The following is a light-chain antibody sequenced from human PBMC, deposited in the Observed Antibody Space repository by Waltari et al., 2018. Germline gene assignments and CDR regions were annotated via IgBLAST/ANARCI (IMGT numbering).Light chain of an antibody. CDR3: LQYYTSPQT. CDR1: QSVLYSSNNKNY. Sequence: DIVMTQSPDSLAVSLDERATINCKSSQSVLYSSNNKNYLAWYQQKPGQPPKLLISWASTRESGVPGRFSGSGSGTDFTLTISSLQAEDVAVYFCLQYYTSPQTFGQGTRLEI. CDR2: WAS. V-gene: IGKV4-1*01. J-gene: IGKJ2*01.